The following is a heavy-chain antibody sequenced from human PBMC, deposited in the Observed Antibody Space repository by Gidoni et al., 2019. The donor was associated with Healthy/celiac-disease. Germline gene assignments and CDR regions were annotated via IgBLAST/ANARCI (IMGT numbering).Heavy chain of an antibody. J-gene: IGHJ4*02. CDR3: ARILRRDVKLRWSDAGIDY. CDR2: IFSNDEK. Sequence: QVTLKESGPVLVKPTETLTLTCTVSGFSLSNARMGVSWIRQPPGKALEWLAHIFSNDEKSYSTSLKSRLTISKDTSKSQVVLTMTNMDPVDTATYYCARILRRDVKLRWSDAGIDYWGQGTLVTVSS. V-gene: IGHV2-26*01. CDR1: GFSLSNARMG. D-gene: IGHD4-17*01.